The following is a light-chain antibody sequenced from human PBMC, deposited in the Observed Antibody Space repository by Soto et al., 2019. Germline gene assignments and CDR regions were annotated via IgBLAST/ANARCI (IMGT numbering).Light chain of an antibody. CDR3: MQSIQLPRT. J-gene: IGKJ1*01. V-gene: IGKV1-39*01. Sequence: DIQMTQSPSSLSASVGDRVTITCRASQSISSYLNWYQQKPGKAPKLLIYAASSLKSGVPSRFSGSGSGTDFTLKISWVEAEDVGVYYCMQSIQLPRTFGQGTKVEIK. CDR1: QSISSY. CDR2: AAS.